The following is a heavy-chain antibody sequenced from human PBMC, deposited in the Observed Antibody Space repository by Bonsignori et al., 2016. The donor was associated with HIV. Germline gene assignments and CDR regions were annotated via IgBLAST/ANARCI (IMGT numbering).Heavy chain of an antibody. D-gene: IGHD6-19*01. Sequence: WIRQPPGKGLEWIGRIYTSGSTNYNPSLKSRVTMSVDTSKNQFSLKLSSVTAADTAVYYCARDGGYSSGWYRGNAFDIWGQGTMVTVSS. V-gene: IGHV4-4*07. CDR2: IYTSGST. CDR3: ARDGGYSSGWYRGNAFDI. J-gene: IGHJ3*02.